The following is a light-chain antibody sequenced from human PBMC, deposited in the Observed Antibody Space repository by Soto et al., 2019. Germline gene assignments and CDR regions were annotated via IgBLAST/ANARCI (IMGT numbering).Light chain of an antibody. CDR3: SSYTISGTYV. J-gene: IGLJ1*01. Sequence: ALTQPASVSGSPGQSITISCTGTSSDVGGYNYVSWYQQHPGKAPKLMIYDVTNRPSGVSNRFSGSKSGNTASLTISGLQAEDEADYYCSSYTISGTYVFGTGTKLTVL. V-gene: IGLV2-14*01. CDR2: DVT. CDR1: SSDVGGYNY.